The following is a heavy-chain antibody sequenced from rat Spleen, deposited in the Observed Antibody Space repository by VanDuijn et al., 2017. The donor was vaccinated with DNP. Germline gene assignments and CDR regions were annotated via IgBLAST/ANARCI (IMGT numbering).Heavy chain of an antibody. Sequence: EVQLVESGGGLMQPGRSLKLSCAASGFTFSNFGMAWVRQAPTKGLEWVASISNSGASTFYRDSVQGRFIISRDNAKATLNLQMDSLRSEDTATYYCARDYGSYPYYFDYWGQGVMVTVSS. CDR1: GFTFSNFG. D-gene: IGHD1-3*01. V-gene: IGHV5S13*01. J-gene: IGHJ2*01. CDR3: ARDYGSYPYYFDY. CDR2: ISNSGAST.